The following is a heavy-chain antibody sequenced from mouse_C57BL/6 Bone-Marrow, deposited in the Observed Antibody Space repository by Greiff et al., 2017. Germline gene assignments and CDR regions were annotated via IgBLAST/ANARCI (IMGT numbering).Heavy chain of an antibody. CDR3: TTSDYGPRTNAMDY. CDR2: IDPENGDT. Sequence: EVKLQQSGAELVRPGASVKLSCTASGFNIKDDYMHWVKQRPEQGLEWIGWIDPENGDTEYASKFQGKATITADTSSNTAYLQLSSLTSEDTAVYYCTTSDYGPRTNAMDYWGQGTSVTVSS. J-gene: IGHJ4*01. V-gene: IGHV14-4*01. D-gene: IGHD1-2*01. CDR1: GFNIKDDY.